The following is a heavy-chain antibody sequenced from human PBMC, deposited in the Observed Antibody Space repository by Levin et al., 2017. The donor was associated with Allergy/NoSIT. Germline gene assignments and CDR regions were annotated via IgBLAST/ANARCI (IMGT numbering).Heavy chain of an antibody. D-gene: IGHD1-26*01. CDR2: ISHSSSTI. CDR3: VTDWDY. Sequence: PGGSLRLSCTASGFTLTSGFTFSSYSFNWVRQAPGKGLEWVSYISHSSSTIYYADSVKGRFSISRDNAKNSLFLQMNSLRDEDTAIYYCVTDWDYWGQGTLVTVSS. V-gene: IGHV3-48*02. J-gene: IGHJ4*02. CDR1: GFTFSSYS.